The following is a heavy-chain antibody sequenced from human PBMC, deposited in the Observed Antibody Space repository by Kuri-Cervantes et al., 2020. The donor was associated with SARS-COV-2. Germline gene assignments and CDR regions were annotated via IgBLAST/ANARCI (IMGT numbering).Heavy chain of an antibody. D-gene: IGHD3-3*01. CDR1: GYSISSGYY. CDR3: ARNYDFWSGYSLKNWFDP. Sequence: GSLRLSCTVSGYSISSGYYWGWIRQPPGKGLEWIGSIYRSGSTYYNPSLKSRVTISVDTSKNQFSLKLSSVTAADTAVYYCARNYDFWSGYSLKNWFDPWGQGTLVTVSS. J-gene: IGHJ5*02. V-gene: IGHV4-38-2*02. CDR2: IYRSGST.